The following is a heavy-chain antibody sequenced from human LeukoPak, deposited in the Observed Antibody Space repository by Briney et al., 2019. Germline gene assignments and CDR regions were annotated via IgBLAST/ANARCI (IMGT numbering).Heavy chain of an antibody. D-gene: IGHD3-22*01. Sequence: GGSLRLSCAASGFTFSSYGMHWVRQAPGKGLDWVTFIRSDGSDKYYADSVKGRFTISRDNSKNTLYLQMNSLRAEDTAVFYCAKYSSSPQIDYWGQGTLVTVSS. CDR3: AKYSSSPQIDY. V-gene: IGHV3-30*02. CDR1: GFTFSSYG. J-gene: IGHJ4*02. CDR2: IRSDGSDK.